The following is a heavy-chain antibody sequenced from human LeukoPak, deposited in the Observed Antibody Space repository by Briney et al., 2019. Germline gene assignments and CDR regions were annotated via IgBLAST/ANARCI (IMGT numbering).Heavy chain of an antibody. V-gene: IGHV3-66*01. J-gene: IGHJ4*02. Sequence: GRSLRLSCAASGFTVISSYMSWVRQSPGKGLDWVAAIYSGSSTYYADSVKGRFTISRDSSRNTLYLQMNSLRAEDTAVYYCARLGYYYDGTGYYYLSYWGQGTLVTVSS. CDR3: ARLGYYYDGTGYYYLSY. CDR2: IYSGSST. D-gene: IGHD3-22*01. CDR1: GFTVISSY.